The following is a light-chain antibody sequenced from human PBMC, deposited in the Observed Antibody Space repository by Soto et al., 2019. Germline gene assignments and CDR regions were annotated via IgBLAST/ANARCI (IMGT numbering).Light chain of an antibody. J-gene: IGKJ1*01. Sequence: IVLTQSPATLSLSPGERATLSCRASQSVGSYLAWYQQKPGQAPRLLIYDASNRATGIPARFSGSGAGTDCTLTSSSLEPEEFAVYYCQQRSNWPPWTFGQGTKVEIK. CDR1: QSVGSY. CDR3: QQRSNWPPWT. CDR2: DAS. V-gene: IGKV3-11*01.